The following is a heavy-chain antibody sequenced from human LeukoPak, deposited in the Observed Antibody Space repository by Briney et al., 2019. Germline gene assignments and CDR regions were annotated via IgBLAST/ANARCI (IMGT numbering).Heavy chain of an antibody. CDR2: IYYSGST. V-gene: IGHV4-59*01. D-gene: IGHD3-10*01. CDR1: GGSISSYY. J-gene: IGHJ3*02. Sequence: SETLSLTCTVSGGSISSYYWSWIRQPPGKGLEWIGYIYYSGSTNYNPSLKSRVTISVDTSKNQFSLKLSSVTAADTAVYYCARGRGTMVRGVLDAFDIWGQGTMVTVSS. CDR3: ARGRGTMVRGVLDAFDI.